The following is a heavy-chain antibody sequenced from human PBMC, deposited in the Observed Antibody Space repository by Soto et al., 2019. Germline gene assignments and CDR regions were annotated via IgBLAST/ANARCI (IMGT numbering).Heavy chain of an antibody. D-gene: IGHD6-13*01. Sequence: GASVKVSCKASGYTFTSYGISWVRQAPGQGLEWMGWISAYNGNTNYAQKLQGRVTMTTDTSTSTAYMELRSLRSDDTAVYYCARDPYSSSWRAEINRFAPRAQRTLVPVSA. CDR2: ISAYNGNT. J-gene: IGHJ5*01. CDR3: ARDPYSSSWRAEINRFAP. V-gene: IGHV1-18*01. CDR1: GYTFTSYG.